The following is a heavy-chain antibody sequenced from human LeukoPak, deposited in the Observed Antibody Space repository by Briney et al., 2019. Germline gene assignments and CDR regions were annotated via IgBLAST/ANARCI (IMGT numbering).Heavy chain of an antibody. CDR1: GYTFTSYG. CDR2: ISAYNGNT. V-gene: IGHV1-18*01. D-gene: IGHD1-1*01. CDR3: ARESHETREDY. Sequence: ASVKVSCTASGYTFTSYGISWVRQAPGQGLEWMGWISAYNGNTNYAQKLQGRVTMTTDTYTSTAYMELRSLRSDDTAMYYCARESHETREDYWGQGTLVTVSS. J-gene: IGHJ4*02.